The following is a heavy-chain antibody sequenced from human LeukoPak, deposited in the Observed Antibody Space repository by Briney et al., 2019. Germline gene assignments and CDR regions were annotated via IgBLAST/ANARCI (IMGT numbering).Heavy chain of an antibody. CDR1: GFSFSSYG. Sequence: PGRSLRLSCVASGFSFSSYGIHWVRQAPGKGLEWVSVIWYDGSNEHYAESVKGRFTISRDNSKNTVFLQMKSLRVEDTAVYYCARNPQLLPGWNFDLWGRGTLVTVSS. D-gene: IGHD2-2*01. CDR3: ARNPQLLPGWNFDL. J-gene: IGHJ2*01. CDR2: IWYDGSNE. V-gene: IGHV3-33*01.